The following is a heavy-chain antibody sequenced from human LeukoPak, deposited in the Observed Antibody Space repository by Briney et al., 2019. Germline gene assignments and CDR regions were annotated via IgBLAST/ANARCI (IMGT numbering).Heavy chain of an antibody. D-gene: IGHD5-12*01. CDR2: IIPIFGTA. CDR1: GGTFSSYA. CDR3: ARDNSGYAPFDY. J-gene: IGHJ4*02. V-gene: IGHV1-69*06. Sequence: SVKVSCKASGGTFSSYAISWVRQAPGQGLEWMGGIIPIFGTANYAQKFQGRVTITADKSTTTAYMELSSLRSEDTAVYYCARDNSGYAPFDYWGQGTLVTVSS.